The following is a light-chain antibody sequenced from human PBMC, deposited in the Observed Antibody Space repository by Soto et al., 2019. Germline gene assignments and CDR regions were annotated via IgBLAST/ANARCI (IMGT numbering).Light chain of an antibody. Sequence: EIVLTQSPGSLSLSPGERATLSCRASQSVDSTFFAWYQKKPGQAPRLLIYVASNRATGVPDRFSGSGSGTDFTRNISSLEPEDFAVYYCPQYMSSVNFGQGTKVDI. J-gene: IGKJ1*01. CDR3: PQYMSSVN. V-gene: IGKV3-20*01. CDR2: VAS. CDR1: QSVDSTF.